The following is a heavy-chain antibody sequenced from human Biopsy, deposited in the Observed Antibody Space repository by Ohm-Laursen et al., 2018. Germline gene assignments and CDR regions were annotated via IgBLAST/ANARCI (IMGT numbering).Heavy chain of an antibody. D-gene: IGHD6-19*01. V-gene: IGHV4-61*01. CDR3: ARGRRTSGWPYFDN. CDR1: GDSLTSGPEN. CDR2: IYSGGNT. Sequence: SDTLSLTCTVSGDSLTSGPENWSWIRQSPGQGLEYIGFIYSGGNTNYNPSLKNRATMSVDTSKNQFYLKLYSVTAADTAVYYCARGRRTSGWPYFDNWGQGALVIVSP. J-gene: IGHJ4*02.